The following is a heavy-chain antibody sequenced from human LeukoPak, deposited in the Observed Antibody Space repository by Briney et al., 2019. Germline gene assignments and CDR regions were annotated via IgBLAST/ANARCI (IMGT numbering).Heavy chain of an antibody. V-gene: IGHV1-2*02. D-gene: IGHD6-6*01. J-gene: IGHJ4*02. CDR1: GYTFTGYY. CDR3: ARDVSLTAARPRFVDY. Sequence: ASVSVSCTTSGYTFTGYYMHWVRQAPGQGLEWMGWINPNNGGTNYAQKFQGRVTMTRDTSITTAYMELSSLRSDDTAVYYCARDVSLTAARPRFVDYWGQGTLVTVSS. CDR2: INPNNGGT.